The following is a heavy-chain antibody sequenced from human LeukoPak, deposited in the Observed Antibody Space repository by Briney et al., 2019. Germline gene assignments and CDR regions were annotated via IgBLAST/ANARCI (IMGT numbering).Heavy chain of an antibody. V-gene: IGHV3-23*01. Sequence: GGSLRLSCAAFGFTFSSYAMGWVRQAPGKGLEWVSAISGSGANTYYADSVKGRFTISRDNSKNTLYLQMNSLRADDTAVYYCAKGRALEVVAAFNYWGQGTVVTVSS. CDR3: AKGRALEVVAAFNY. J-gene: IGHJ4*02. D-gene: IGHD2-15*01. CDR2: ISGSGANT. CDR1: GFTFSSYA.